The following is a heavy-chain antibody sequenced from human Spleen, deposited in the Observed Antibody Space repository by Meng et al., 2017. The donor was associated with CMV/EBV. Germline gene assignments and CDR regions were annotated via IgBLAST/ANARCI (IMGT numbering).Heavy chain of an antibody. Sequence: GESLKISCEVSGFSLDRYNMNWVRQAPGKGLEWGSSSSSSRVFMYYADSVKGRFTVSRDTADNTLYLQMDNLTPEDTAVYYCARTGTSSAVAIYYLDYWGPGTSVTVSS. CDR1: GFSLDRYN. J-gene: IGHJ4*02. V-gene: IGHV3-21*04. CDR2: SSSSRVFM. CDR3: ARTGTSSAVAIYYLDY. D-gene: IGHD2-21*01.